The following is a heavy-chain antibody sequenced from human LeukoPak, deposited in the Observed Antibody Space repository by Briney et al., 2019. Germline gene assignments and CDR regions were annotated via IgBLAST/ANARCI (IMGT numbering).Heavy chain of an antibody. J-gene: IGHJ4*02. D-gene: IGHD3-3*01. CDR3: GRDFWVFDY. V-gene: IGHV3-23*01. CDR2: ITCSGGST. Sequence: GGSLRLSCAASGFTFSNYAMSWVRQAPGKGLEWVSSITCSGGSTYYPDSVKGRFTISRDNSKNTLYLQMNSLRAEDTAVYYWGRDFWVFDYWGQGTLVTVSS. CDR1: GFTFSNYA.